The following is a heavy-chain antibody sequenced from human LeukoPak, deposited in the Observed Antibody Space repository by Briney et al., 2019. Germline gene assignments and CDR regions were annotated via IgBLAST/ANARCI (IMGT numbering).Heavy chain of an antibody. Sequence: PGGSLRLSCAASGFTFGNTWMGWVRQAPGKGLEWVANISPDGSDKYYVDSVRGRFTISRDNAKNSVNLQMNSLRAEDSAVYYCGRWGVNAGLDRWGQGTLVSVAS. V-gene: IGHV3-7*01. D-gene: IGHD3-10*01. CDR1: GFTFGNTW. CDR3: GRWGVNAGLDR. J-gene: IGHJ5*02. CDR2: ISPDGSDK.